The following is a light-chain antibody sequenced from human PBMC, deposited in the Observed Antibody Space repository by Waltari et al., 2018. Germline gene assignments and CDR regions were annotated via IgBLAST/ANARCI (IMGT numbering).Light chain of an antibody. CDR3: QQRRSWPLT. CDR2: YTS. CDR1: HSVDWY. J-gene: IGKJ4*01. Sequence: EIVLTQSPATLSLSPGERATLSCRASHSVDWYLSWYQQRPGQPPRLLIYYTSNRAPGIPARFSGSWSDTDFTLTISSLEPEDFAVYYCQQRRSWPLTFGGGTKVEIE. V-gene: IGKV3-11*01.